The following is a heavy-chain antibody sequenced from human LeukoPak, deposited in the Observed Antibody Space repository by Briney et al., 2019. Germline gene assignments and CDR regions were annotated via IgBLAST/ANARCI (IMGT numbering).Heavy chain of an antibody. D-gene: IGHD6-13*01. J-gene: IGHJ5*02. V-gene: IGHV1-2*02. CDR1: GYTFTGYY. CDR2: INPNSGGT. Sequence: ASVEVSCKASGYTFTGYYMHWVRQAPGQGLEWMGWINPNSGGTNYAQKFQGRVTMTRDTSISTAYMELSRLRSDDTAVYYCARDPTIAAAGNWFDPWGQGTLVTVSS. CDR3: ARDPTIAAAGNWFDP.